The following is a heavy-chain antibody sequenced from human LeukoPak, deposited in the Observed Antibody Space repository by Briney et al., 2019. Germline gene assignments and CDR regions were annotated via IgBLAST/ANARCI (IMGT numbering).Heavy chain of an antibody. J-gene: IGHJ4*02. CDR2: LWPAGTTV. V-gene: IGHV3-7*01. CDR1: GFIFSDSY. D-gene: IGHD4-11*01. Sequence: QSWGSLRLSCAASGFIFSDSYMSWVRQAPGKGLEWVATLWPAGTTVHYLDSVQGRFIISRDNAENSLYLQMNSLRVEDTAVYYCAKLLGSVTTYDYWGQGTLVTVSS. CDR3: AKLLGSVTTYDY.